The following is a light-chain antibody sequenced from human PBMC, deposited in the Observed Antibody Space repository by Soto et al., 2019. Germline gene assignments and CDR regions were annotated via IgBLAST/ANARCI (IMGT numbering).Light chain of an antibody. J-gene: IGKJ1*01. CDR3: QQYYSTPRT. Sequence: IVMNQSPDSLAVSLGERATINCKSSQSVLYSSNNKNYLAWYQQKPGQPPKLLIYWASTRESGVPDRFSGSGSGTDFTLTISSLQAEDVAVYYCQQYYSTPRTFGKGTKVEI. CDR1: QSVLYSSNNKNY. V-gene: IGKV4-1*01. CDR2: WAS.